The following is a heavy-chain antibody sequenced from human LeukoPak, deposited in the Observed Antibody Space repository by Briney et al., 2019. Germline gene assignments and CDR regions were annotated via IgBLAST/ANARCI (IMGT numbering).Heavy chain of an antibody. CDR1: GGSFSGYY. CDR2: INHSGST. V-gene: IGHV4-34*01. Sequence: PSETLSLTCAVYGGSFSGYYWSWIRQPPGKGLEWIGEINHSGSTNYNPSLKSRVTISVDTSKNQFSLRLSSVTAADTAVYYCARHEDRNWYFDHWGQGTLVTASS. D-gene: IGHD1-1*01. CDR3: ARHEDRNWYFDH. J-gene: IGHJ4*02.